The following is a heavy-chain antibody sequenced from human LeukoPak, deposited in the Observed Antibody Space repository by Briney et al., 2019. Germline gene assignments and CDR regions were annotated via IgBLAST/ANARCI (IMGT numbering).Heavy chain of an antibody. CDR2: ISSSSDYI. Sequence: GGSLRLSCAASGFTFSSYTMDWVRQAPGKGLEWVSSISSSSDYIFYADSVKGRFTISRDNAQNSLYLQMNSLKTEDTAVHYCTRFLKEACSSTSCSTEGMDVWGQGTTVTVSS. CDR1: GFTFSSYT. V-gene: IGHV3-21*04. J-gene: IGHJ6*02. D-gene: IGHD2-2*01. CDR3: TRFLKEACSSTSCSTEGMDV.